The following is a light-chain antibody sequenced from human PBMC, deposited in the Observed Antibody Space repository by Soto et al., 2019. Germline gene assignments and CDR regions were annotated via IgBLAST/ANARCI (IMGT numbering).Light chain of an antibody. J-gene: IGKJ1*01. V-gene: IGKV1-6*01. CDR3: LQDYSWPWT. CDR2: CAF. CDR1: QDVRNY. Sequence: AIPMTQSPSSLSASVGDRLTITCRASQDVRNYVGWYQQKPGKAPKLLIYCAFSLETGIPSRFSGSGYGTEFTLTINSLLPEDFATYFCLQDYSWPWTFGQGTKVEV.